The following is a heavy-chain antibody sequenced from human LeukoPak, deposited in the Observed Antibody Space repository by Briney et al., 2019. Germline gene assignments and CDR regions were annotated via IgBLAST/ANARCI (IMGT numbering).Heavy chain of an antibody. V-gene: IGHV3-23*01. CDR2: ISGSGRST. Sequence: GGSLRLSCAASGFTFSSYAMSWVLQAPGKGLEWVSAISGSGRSTYYADSVKGRFTIYRDNSKNTLYLEMNSLTVEDTAVYYCAKVPYSSGFNGDAFDIWGQGTMVTVSS. CDR1: GFTFSSYA. J-gene: IGHJ3*02. CDR3: AKVPYSSGFNGDAFDI. D-gene: IGHD6-19*01.